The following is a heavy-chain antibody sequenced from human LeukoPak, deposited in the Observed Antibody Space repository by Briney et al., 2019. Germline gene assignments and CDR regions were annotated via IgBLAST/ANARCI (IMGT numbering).Heavy chain of an antibody. CDR1: GFTFSSYA. J-gene: IGHJ6*02. D-gene: IGHD3-22*01. CDR3: AKAKYYYDSSGSCMDV. V-gene: IGHV3-23*01. CDR2: ISGSGGST. Sequence: GGSLRLSCAASGFTFSSYAMSWVRQAPGKGLEWVSAISGSGGSTYYADSVKGRFTISRDNSKNTLYLQTNSLRAEDTAVYYYAKAKYYYDSSGSCMDVWGQGTTVTVSS.